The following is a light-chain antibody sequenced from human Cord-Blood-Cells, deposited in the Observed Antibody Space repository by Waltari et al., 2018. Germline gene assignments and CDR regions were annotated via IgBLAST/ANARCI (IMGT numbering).Light chain of an antibody. V-gene: IGKV4-1*01. CDR1: ESVLYSSNNKNY. CDR2: WAS. J-gene: IGKJ2*01. Sequence: VLKTKAPDSLAASLGVRATSHCKVCESVLYSSNNKNYLAWYQQKPGQPPKLLIYWASTRESGVPDRFSGSGSGTDFTLTISSLQAEDVAVYYCQQYYSTPYTFGQGTKLEIK. CDR3: QQYYSTPYT.